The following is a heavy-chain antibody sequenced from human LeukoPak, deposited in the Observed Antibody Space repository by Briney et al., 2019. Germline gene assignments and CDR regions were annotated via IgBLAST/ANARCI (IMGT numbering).Heavy chain of an antibody. CDR2: MSYDGFNK. Sequence: GRSLRLSCAASGFTFSSYAMHWVRQSLGKGLEWVAVMSYDGFNKYNADSVKGRFTISRDNSKNTLYLQMNSLRAEDTAVYYCAKTKGYSYGYYFDYWGQGTLVTVSS. CDR1: GFTFSSYA. V-gene: IGHV3-30*18. D-gene: IGHD5-18*01. CDR3: AKTKGYSYGYYFDY. J-gene: IGHJ4*02.